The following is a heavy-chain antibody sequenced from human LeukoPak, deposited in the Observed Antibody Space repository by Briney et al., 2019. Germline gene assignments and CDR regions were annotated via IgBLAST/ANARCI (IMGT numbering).Heavy chain of an antibody. J-gene: IGHJ5*02. CDR3: ARDTTAHYYYGSGSPNWFDP. V-gene: IGHV1-18*01. D-gene: IGHD3-10*01. CDR1: GYAFTSYG. Sequence: GASVKVSCKASGYAFTSYGISWVRQAPGQGLEWIGWISAYNGNTNYAQKLQGRVTMTTDTSTSTAYMELRSLRSDDTAVYYCARDTTAHYYYGSGSPNWFDPWGQGTLVTVSS. CDR2: ISAYNGNT.